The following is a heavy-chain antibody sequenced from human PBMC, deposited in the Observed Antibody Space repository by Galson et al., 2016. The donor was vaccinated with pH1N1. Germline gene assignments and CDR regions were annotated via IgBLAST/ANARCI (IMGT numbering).Heavy chain of an antibody. CDR3: ARGVGGSYVGDEPLDY. Sequence: SVKVSCKASGGPFRNYAVSWVRQAPGQGLEWMGGIIGVFASATYAQKFQGRVTITADESTTTVYMELRSLRFEDTAVYYCARGVGGSYVGDEPLDYWGQGTLVVVSS. J-gene: IGHJ4*02. V-gene: IGHV1-69*13. CDR2: IIGVFASA. D-gene: IGHD1-26*01. CDR1: GGPFRNYA.